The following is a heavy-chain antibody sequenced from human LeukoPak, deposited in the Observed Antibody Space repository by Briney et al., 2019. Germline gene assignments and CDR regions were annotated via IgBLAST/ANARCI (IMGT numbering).Heavy chain of an antibody. J-gene: IGHJ4*02. CDR2: INPSSGGT. CDR3: ARVYYYYDSSGILTLYFDY. Sequence: ASVEVSCKASGYTFTGYYMHWVRQAPGQGLEWMGWINPSSGGTNYAQKFQGRVTMTGDTSISTAYMDLSSLRSDDTAVYYCARVYYYYDSSGILTLYFDYWGQGTLVTVSS. D-gene: IGHD3-22*01. V-gene: IGHV1-2*02. CDR1: GYTFTGYY.